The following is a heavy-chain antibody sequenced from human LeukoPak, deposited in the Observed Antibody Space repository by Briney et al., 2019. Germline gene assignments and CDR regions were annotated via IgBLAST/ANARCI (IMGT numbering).Heavy chain of an antibody. V-gene: IGHV3-23*01. Sequence: GASLRLSCAASGFTFSSYAMSWVRQAPGKGLEWVSAISGSGGSTYYADSVKGRFTISRDNSKNTLYLQMNSLRAEDTAVYYCAKASSRSTVVTAGDYWGQGTLVTVSS. D-gene: IGHD4-23*01. J-gene: IGHJ4*02. CDR2: ISGSGGST. CDR3: AKASSRSTVVTAGDY. CDR1: GFTFSSYA.